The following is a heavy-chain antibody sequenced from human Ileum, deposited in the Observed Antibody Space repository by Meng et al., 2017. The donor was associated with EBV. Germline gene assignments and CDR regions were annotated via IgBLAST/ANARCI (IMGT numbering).Heavy chain of an antibody. J-gene: IGHJ4*02. CDR1: CGSISRSNCY. Sequence: ELGPGLVKPWGTLSPLCGFACGSISRSNCYWGWVRHTPGQGLEWIASIHHSGSTYYNPSLRSRVTMSVDTSKNQFSLRLTSVTAADTALYFCTRECIDTTGAYERSDYWGQGSLVTVSS. CDR2: IHHSGST. CDR3: TRECIDTTGAYERSDY. V-gene: IGHV4-39*07. D-gene: IGHD2-8*02.